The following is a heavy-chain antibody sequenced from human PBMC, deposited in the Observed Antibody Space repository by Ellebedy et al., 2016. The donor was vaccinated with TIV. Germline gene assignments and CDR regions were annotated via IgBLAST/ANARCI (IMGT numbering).Heavy chain of an antibody. J-gene: IGHJ4*02. CDR2: ISAYNGNT. Sequence: ASVKVSCKASGYTFTSYGISWVRQAPGQGLEWMGWISAYNGNTNYAQKLQGRVTMTTDKSTSTAYMELGSRTSDDTAVYYCARAEGVVVAAHFDSWGQGTLVTVSS. CDR3: ARAEGVVVAAHFDS. V-gene: IGHV1-18*01. CDR1: GYTFTSYG. D-gene: IGHD2-15*01.